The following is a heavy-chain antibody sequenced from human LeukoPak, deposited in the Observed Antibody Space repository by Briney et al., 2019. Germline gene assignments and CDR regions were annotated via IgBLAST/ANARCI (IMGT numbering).Heavy chain of an antibody. CDR2: INWNGDRI. D-gene: IGHD3-22*01. Sequence: GGSLRLSCAASGFTFHDYGMTWVRQAPGKGLEWVSGINWNGDRITYAASVKGRFTISRDNAKNTLYLQMNSLRAEDTAVYYCAKTMSPYYYDRSGFWGQGTLVTVSS. CDR1: GFTFHDYG. V-gene: IGHV3-20*04. CDR3: AKTMSPYYYDRSGF. J-gene: IGHJ4*02.